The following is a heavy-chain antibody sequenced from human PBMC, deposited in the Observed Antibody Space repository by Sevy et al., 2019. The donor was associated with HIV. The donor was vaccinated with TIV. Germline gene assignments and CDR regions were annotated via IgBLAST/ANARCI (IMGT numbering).Heavy chain of an antibody. CDR3: ARDSARVIVPTAGFDS. Sequence: GGSQRLSCSASGFNVRSFSMHWVRQAPGKGLEWVAAILYNVRTEEYADSVRGRFTISRDNSKNTVNLEMNSLRVEDTALYFCARDSARVIVPTAGFDSWGQGVLVTVSS. V-gene: IGHV3-33*01. D-gene: IGHD2-21*01. J-gene: IGHJ5*01. CDR2: ILYNVRTE. CDR1: GFNVRSFS.